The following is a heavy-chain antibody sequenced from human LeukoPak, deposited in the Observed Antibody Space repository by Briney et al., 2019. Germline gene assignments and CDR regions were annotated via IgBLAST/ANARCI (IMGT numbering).Heavy chain of an antibody. Sequence: GRSLRLSCAASGFTFDDYAMHWVPQAPGKGLEWGSGNSWNCGSIGYADTLKRLFTISRDNAKNSLYLQMNSLRAEDMALYYCAKDIGYSSSSPTFDYWGQGTLVTVSS. V-gene: IGHV3-9*03. CDR2: NSWNCGSI. D-gene: IGHD6-6*01. J-gene: IGHJ4*02. CDR1: GFTFDDYA. CDR3: AKDIGYSSSSPTFDY.